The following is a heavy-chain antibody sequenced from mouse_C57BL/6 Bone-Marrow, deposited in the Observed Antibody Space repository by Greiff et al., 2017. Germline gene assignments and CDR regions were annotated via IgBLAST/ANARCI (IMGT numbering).Heavy chain of an antibody. CDR2: IDPSDSYT. J-gene: IGHJ1*03. CDR3: ARDYGSSHWYFDV. D-gene: IGHD1-1*01. Sequence: VQLQQPGAELVMPGASVKLSCKASGYTFTSYWMHWVKQRPGQGLEWIGEIDPSDSYTNYNQKFKGKSTLTVDKSSSTAYMQRSSLTSEDSAVYYCARDYGSSHWYFDVWGTGTTVTVSS. V-gene: IGHV1-69*01. CDR1: GYTFTSYW.